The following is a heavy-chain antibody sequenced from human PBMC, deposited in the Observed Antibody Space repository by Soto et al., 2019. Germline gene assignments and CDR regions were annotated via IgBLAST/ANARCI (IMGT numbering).Heavy chain of an antibody. CDR1: GGSISSGGYS. CDR2: IYHSGST. V-gene: IGHV4-30-2*01. CDR3: AGPNFDLLTGKYAFDI. D-gene: IGHD3-9*01. Sequence: SETLSLTCAVSGGSISSGGYSWSWIRQPPGKGLEWIGYIYHSGSTYYNPSLKSRVTISVDRSKNQFSLKLTSVTAADTAVYYCAGPNFDLLTGKYAFDIWGQGTMVTVSS. J-gene: IGHJ3*02.